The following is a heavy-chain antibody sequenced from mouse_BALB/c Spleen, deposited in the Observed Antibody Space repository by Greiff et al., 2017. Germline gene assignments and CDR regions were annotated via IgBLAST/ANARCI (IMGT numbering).Heavy chain of an antibody. Sequence: QVHVKQSGAELVRPGVSVKISCKGSGYTFTDYAMHWVKQSHAKSLEWIGVISTYYGDASYNQKFKGKATMTVDKSSSTAYMELARLTSEDSAIYYLARGYGNYLDYWGQGTTLTVSS. J-gene: IGHJ2*01. CDR2: ISTYYGDA. CDR3: ARGYGNYLDY. V-gene: IGHV1S137*01. CDR1: GYTFTDYA. D-gene: IGHD2-10*02.